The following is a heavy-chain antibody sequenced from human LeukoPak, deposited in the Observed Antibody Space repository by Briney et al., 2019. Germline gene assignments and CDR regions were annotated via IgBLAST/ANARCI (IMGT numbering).Heavy chain of an antibody. V-gene: IGHV3-30*03. J-gene: IGHJ3*02. CDR1: GFTFSSYG. CDR3: AGGIAAAGSWAFDI. Sequence: PGGSLRLSCAASGFTFSSYGMHWVRQAPGKGLEWVAVISYDGSNKYYADSVKGRFTISRDNSKNTLYLQMNSLRAEDTAVYYCAGGIAAAGSWAFDIWGQGTMVTVSS. D-gene: IGHD6-13*01. CDR2: ISYDGSNK.